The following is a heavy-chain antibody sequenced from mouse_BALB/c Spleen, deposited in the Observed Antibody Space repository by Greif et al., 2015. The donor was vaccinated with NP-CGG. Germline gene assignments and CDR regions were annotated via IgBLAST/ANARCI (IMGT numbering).Heavy chain of an antibody. J-gene: IGHJ2*01. CDR1: GFTFSSFG. Sequence: EVNVVDSGGGLVQPGGSRKLSCAASGFTFSSFGMHWVRQAPEKGLEWVAYISSGSSTIYYADTVKGRFTISRDNPKNTLFLQMTSLRSEDTAMYYCARKRGYGNTLDYWGQGITLTVSS. CDR3: ARKRGYGNTLDY. CDR2: ISSGSSTI. D-gene: IGHD2-1*01. V-gene: IGHV5-17*02.